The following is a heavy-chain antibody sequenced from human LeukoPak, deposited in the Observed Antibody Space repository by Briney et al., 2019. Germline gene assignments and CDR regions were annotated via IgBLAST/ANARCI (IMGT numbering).Heavy chain of an antibody. Sequence: PGGSLRLSCAASGFTFSSYAMHWVRQAPGKELEWVAVISYDGSHKYYTDSVKGRFTISRDNSKNTLYLQMNSLRTEDTAVYYCTRAYCISTSCSPDYWGQGTLVTVSS. CDR1: GFTFSSYA. D-gene: IGHD2-2*01. J-gene: IGHJ4*02. CDR2: ISYDGSHK. V-gene: IGHV3-30*04. CDR3: TRAYCISTSCSPDY.